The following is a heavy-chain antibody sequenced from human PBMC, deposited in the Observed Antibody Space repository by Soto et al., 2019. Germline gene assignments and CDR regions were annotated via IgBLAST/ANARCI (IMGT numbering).Heavy chain of an antibody. CDR3: GKNLLVTTPYGIDF. CDR2: IAPDSGDT. V-gene: IGHV1-2*02. J-gene: IGHJ3*01. CDR1: GYTFTAYY. Sequence: ASVKVSCKTSGYTFTAYYMHWVRQAPGQGLEWMGWIAPDSGDTNYAQKFRGRVTMTRDASISTAYMELSSLRSDDTAVYYCGKNLLVTTPYGIDFWGQGTMVTVSS. D-gene: IGHD3-22*01.